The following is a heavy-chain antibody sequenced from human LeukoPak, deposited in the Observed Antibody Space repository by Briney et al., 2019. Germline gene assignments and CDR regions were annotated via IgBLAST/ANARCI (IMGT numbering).Heavy chain of an antibody. Sequence: GGSLRLSCAASGFTFSSYAMSWVRQAPGKGLEWVSVIYSGGSTYYADSVKSRFTTSRDNSKNTLYLQMNSLRAEDTAVYYCAKDPNGPWPCGWGQGTLVTVSS. CDR2: IYSGGST. CDR1: GFTFSSYA. CDR3: AKDPNGPWPCG. J-gene: IGHJ4*02. D-gene: IGHD2-21*01. V-gene: IGHV3-23*03.